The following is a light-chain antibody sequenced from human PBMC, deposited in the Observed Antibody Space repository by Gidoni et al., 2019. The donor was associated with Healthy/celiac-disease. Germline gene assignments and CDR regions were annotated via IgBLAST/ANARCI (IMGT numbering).Light chain of an antibody. CDR1: SSDVAGYNY. V-gene: IGLV2-14*01. J-gene: IGLJ2*01. CDR2: EVS. Sequence: SALTQPASVSGSPGPSITISCTGTSSDVAGYNYVSWYQQHPGKAPKLMIYEVSNRPSGVSNRFAGSKSGNTASLTISGLQAEDEADYYCSSYTSSSTLVVFGGGTKLTVL. CDR3: SSYTSSSTLVV.